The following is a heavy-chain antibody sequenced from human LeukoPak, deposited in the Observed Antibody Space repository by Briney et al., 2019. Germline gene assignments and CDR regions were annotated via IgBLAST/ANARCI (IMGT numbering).Heavy chain of an antibody. V-gene: IGHV1-69*13. J-gene: IGHJ3*02. CDR1: GGTFTSSA. CDR2: IIPIFGTP. CDR3: ASVTTVTTKGHGAFDI. Sequence: ASVKVSYKASGGTFTSSAISWVRQAPGQGLERMGGIIPIFGTPNYAQNFQGRVTITADESTSTAYMELSSLRSEDTAVYYCASVTTVTTKGHGAFDIWGQGTMVTVSS. D-gene: IGHD4-17*01.